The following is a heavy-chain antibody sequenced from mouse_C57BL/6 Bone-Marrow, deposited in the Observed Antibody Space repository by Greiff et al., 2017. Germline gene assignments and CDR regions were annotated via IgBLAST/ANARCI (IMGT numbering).Heavy chain of an antibody. V-gene: IGHV5-15*04. D-gene: IGHD1-2*01. CDR1: GFTFSDSG. CDR2: ISNLAYSI. J-gene: IGHJ4*01. CDR3: ARRALLRSGYAMDY. Sequence: DVLLVESGGGLVQPGGSLKLSCAASGFTFSDSGMAWVRQAPGTGPEWVAFISNLAYSIYYSDTVKGRFTLSRENANNTLYLDMSRLRSEDTAMYYCARRALLRSGYAMDYWGQGTSVTVSS.